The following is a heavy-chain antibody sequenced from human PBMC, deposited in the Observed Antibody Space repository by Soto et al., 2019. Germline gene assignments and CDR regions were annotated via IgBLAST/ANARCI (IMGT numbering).Heavy chain of an antibody. D-gene: IGHD4-17*01. CDR2: ISHDGSNK. J-gene: IGHJ6*02. Sequence: QVNLVESGGGVVQPGRSLRLSCAASGFTFSDYGMHWVRQAPGKGLEWVAAISHDGSNKFYGDSVKGRFTISRDNSKNTLLLQTDCLRAEDTAVYFCAKEARSRAVTATRVYGMDVWGQGTTVAVSS. CDR3: AKEARSRAVTATRVYGMDV. V-gene: IGHV3-30*18. CDR1: GFTFSDYG.